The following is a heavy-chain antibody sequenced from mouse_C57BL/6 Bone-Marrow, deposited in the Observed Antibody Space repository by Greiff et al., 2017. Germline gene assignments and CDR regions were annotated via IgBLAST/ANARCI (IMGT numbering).Heavy chain of an antibody. J-gene: IGHJ1*03. CDR1: DSEVFPIAY. CDR2: ILPSIGRT. V-gene: IGHV15-2*01. CDR3: ARGGGYWNWYFDV. Sequence: QVQLQQSGSELRSPGSSVKLSCKDFDSEVFPIAYMSWVRQKPGHGFEWIGGILPSIGRTIYGEKFEDKATLDADTLSNTAYLELNSLTSEDSAIYYGARGGGYWNWYFDVWGTGTTVTVSS. D-gene: IGHD2-3*01.